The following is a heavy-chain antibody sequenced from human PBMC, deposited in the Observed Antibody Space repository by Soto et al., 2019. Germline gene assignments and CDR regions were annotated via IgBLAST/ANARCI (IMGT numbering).Heavy chain of an antibody. V-gene: IGHV3-30-3*01. CDR1: GFAFNTYS. Sequence: GGSLRLSCAASGFAFNTYSMHWVPHAPGRGLEWGAVISYDGSNKFYADSVKGRFTISRDNSKNTLYLEMNSLRGEDTAVYYCAKVSPMSYFFEFWGRGTRGTIAS. D-gene: IGHD1-26*01. CDR2: ISYDGSNK. CDR3: AKVSPMSYFFEF. J-gene: IGHJ4*02.